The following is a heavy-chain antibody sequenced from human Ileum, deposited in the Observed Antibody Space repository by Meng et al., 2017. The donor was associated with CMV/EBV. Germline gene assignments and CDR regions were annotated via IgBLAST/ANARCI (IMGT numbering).Heavy chain of an antibody. CDR2: LYTTGTI. J-gene: IGHJ4*02. D-gene: IGHD1-26*01. Sequence: GQLTGRGPGLFNLSEPLSLTFTVSGDSLSPYSWHWIRQPAGKGLEWIGRLYTTGTIKYNPSLMSRLTMSLDTSKSQFSLNLRSLTAADTAVYYCATTYSDGDWNFDYWGQGTLVTVSS. V-gene: IGHV4-4*07. CDR1: GDSLSPYS. CDR3: ATTYSDGDWNFDY.